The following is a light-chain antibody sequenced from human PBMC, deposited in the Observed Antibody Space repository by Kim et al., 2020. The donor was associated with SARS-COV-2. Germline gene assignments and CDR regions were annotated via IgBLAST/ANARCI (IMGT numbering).Light chain of an antibody. CDR2: SAS. CDR3: QQYGGSGPCT. J-gene: IGKJ2*02. V-gene: IGKV3-20*01. CDR1: QNINSKY. Sequence: EIVLTQSPGTLSLSPGGRATLSCRASQNINSKYLAWYQQKSGQAPRLLMYSASSMATGVPNRFSGVGSGTDFTLIISRVEPEDFAVYYWQQYGGSGPCTFGQGKNL.